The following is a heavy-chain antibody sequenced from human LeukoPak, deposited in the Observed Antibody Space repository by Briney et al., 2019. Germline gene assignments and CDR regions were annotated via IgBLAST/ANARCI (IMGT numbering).Heavy chain of an antibody. D-gene: IGHD3-10*01. CDR3: AREGSDEFADI. Sequence: QSGGSLRLSYAASGFTFTNHDMHWVRQETGKGLEWVSAINPAGRTYYADSVRGRFIISRENDKNSFYLQLNSMRVEDTDIYYCAREGSDEFADIWGQGIFVTVSS. CDR2: INPAGRT. J-gene: IGHJ3*02. CDR1: GFTFTNHD. V-gene: IGHV3-13*01.